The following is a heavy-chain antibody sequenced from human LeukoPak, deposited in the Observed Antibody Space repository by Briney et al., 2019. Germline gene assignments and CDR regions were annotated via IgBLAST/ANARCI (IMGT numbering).Heavy chain of an antibody. D-gene: IGHD6-13*01. V-gene: IGHV4-61*02. J-gene: IGHJ2*01. CDR1: GGSINSGDYY. Sequence: SETLSLTCTVSGGSINSGDYYWSWIRQPAGKPLEWIGRIYTSGITIYKSSLESRVTISIDTSKNQFSLKLSSVTAADTAVYYCARGYSSSWYWYFDLWGRGTLVTVSS. CDR2: IYTSGIT. CDR3: ARGYSSSWYWYFDL.